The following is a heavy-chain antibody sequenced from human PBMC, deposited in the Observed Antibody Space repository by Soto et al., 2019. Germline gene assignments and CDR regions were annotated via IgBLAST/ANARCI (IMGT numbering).Heavy chain of an antibody. V-gene: IGHV4-30-2*01. CDR1: GGSISSGGYS. CDR2: IYHSANT. J-gene: IGHJ4*02. Sequence: QLQLQESGSGLVKPSQTLSLTCAVSGGSISSGGYSWRWIRQPPGKGLEWIGYIYHSANTYYNPSHKCRVNISVDWSKNQFSLTLSSVTAADTAVYYCARGPPHHYWGQGTLVTVSS. CDR3: ARGPPHHY.